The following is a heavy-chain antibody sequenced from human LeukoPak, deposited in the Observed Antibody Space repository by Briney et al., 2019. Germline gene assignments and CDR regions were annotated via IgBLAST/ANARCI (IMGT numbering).Heavy chain of an antibody. CDR1: GGTFSSYA. CDR2: IIPILGIA. Sequence: SVKVSCKASGGTFSSYAISWVRQAPGQGLEWMGRIIPILGIANYAQKFQGRVTITADKSTSTAYMELSSLRSEDTAVYYCATSPLAVAGTGGFDYWGQGTLVTVSS. V-gene: IGHV1-69*04. J-gene: IGHJ4*02. D-gene: IGHD6-19*01. CDR3: ATSPLAVAGTGGFDY.